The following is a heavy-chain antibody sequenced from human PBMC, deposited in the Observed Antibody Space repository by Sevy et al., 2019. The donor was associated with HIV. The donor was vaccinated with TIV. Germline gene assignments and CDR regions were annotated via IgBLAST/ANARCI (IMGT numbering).Heavy chain of an antibody. CDR3: ARLSAVSRSYNFDY. J-gene: IGHJ4*02. D-gene: IGHD4-4*01. V-gene: IGHV4-61*01. Sequence: SETLSLTCTVSGDSVSSDNYYWSWIQQPPGKGLEWIGYMFYRGSTNYNPSLKSRVTISVDTSKNQFSLKLNSVTAADTAVYYCARLSAVSRSYNFDYWGQGTLVTVSS. CDR2: MFYRGST. CDR1: GDSVSSDNYY.